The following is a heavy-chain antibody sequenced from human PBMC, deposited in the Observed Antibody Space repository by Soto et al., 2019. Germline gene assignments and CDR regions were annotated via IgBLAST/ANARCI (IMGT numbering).Heavy chain of an antibody. V-gene: IGHV3-30*18. J-gene: IGHJ4*02. CDR1: GFMFSNYG. CDR3: AKPVWSSAVFDF. CDR2: IANDGNNQ. Sequence: QVQLVESGGGVVQPGRSLRLSCAASGFMFSNYGMQWVGQAPGKGLEWVAGIANDGNNQNYADSVKGRFTISRDNSKNTLYLQMTSLRADDTAVYFCAKPVWSSAVFDFWGQGTLVTVSA. D-gene: IGHD6-25*01.